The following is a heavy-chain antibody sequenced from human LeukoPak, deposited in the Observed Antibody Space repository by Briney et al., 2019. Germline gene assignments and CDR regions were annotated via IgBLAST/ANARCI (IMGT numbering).Heavy chain of an antibody. D-gene: IGHD3-3*01. J-gene: IGHJ6*02. Sequence: PGGSLRLSCAASGFTFSSYWMSWVRQAPGKGLEWVANIKQDGSEKYYVDSVKGRFTISRDNAKNSLYLQMNSLRAEDTAVYYCARELPDYYDFWSSLTYYYYGMDVWGQGTTVTVSS. CDR1: GFTFSSYW. CDR2: IKQDGSEK. CDR3: ARELPDYYDFWSSLTYYYYGMDV. V-gene: IGHV3-7*05.